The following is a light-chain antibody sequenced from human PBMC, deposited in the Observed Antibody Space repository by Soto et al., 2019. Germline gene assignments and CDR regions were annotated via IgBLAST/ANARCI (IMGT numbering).Light chain of an antibody. CDR1: RSNIGNNY. CDR3: GTWDSGLSAVV. Sequence: QSVLTQPPSVSAAPGQKVTISCSGSRSNIGNNYVSWYQQLPGTAPKLLIHDNNQRPSGTPDRFSGSKYGTSATLGITGLQTGDEADYYCGTWDSGLSAVVFGGGTKVTVL. J-gene: IGLJ2*01. CDR2: DNN. V-gene: IGLV1-51*01.